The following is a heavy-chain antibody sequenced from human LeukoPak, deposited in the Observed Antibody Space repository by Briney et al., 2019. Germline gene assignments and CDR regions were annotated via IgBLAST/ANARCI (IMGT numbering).Heavy chain of an antibody. Sequence: GASVKVSCKASGYTFTSYGISWVRQAPGQGLEWMGWISAYNGNTNYAQKLQGRVTMTTDTSTSTAYMELRSLRSDDTAVYYCARSPATYDSSGYYFDYWGQGTLVTVSS. D-gene: IGHD3-22*01. CDR2: ISAYNGNT. CDR1: GYTFTSYG. V-gene: IGHV1-18*01. CDR3: ARSPATYDSSGYYFDY. J-gene: IGHJ4*02.